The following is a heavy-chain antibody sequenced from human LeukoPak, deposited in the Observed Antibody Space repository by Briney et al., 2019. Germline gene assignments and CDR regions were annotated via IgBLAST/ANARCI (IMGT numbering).Heavy chain of an antibody. CDR2: IKSKTDGGTT. D-gene: IGHD3-22*01. CDR1: GFIFTNAW. Sequence: PGGSLRLSCAASGFIFTNAWMNWVRQAPGKGLEWVGRIKSKTDGGTTDYAAPVKGRFTVSRDDSKSKLYLQMNSLRAEDTAVYYCARGTYYYDSSGYYFDYWGQGTLVTVSS. J-gene: IGHJ4*02. CDR3: ARGTYYYDSSGYYFDY. V-gene: IGHV3-15*07.